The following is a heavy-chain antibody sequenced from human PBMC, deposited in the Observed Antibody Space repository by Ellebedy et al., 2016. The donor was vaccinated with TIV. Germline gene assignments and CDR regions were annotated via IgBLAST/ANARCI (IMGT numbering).Heavy chain of an antibody. J-gene: IGHJ4*02. CDR1: GYTFTSYA. CDR3: ATLAGVGATPSDY. V-gene: IGHV1-69*13. Sequence: SVKVSCXASGYTFTSYAISWVRQAPGQGLEWMGGIIPIFGTANYAQKFQGRVTITADESTSTAYMELSSLRSEDTAVYYCATLAGVGATPSDYWGQGTLVTVSS. D-gene: IGHD1-26*01. CDR2: IIPIFGTA.